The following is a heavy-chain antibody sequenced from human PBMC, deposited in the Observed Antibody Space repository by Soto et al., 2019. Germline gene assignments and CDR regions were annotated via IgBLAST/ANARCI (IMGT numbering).Heavy chain of an antibody. CDR2: IVPLFGTA. CDR3: ARGDDFDYYYGVDV. J-gene: IGHJ6*01. Sequence: ASVKVSCKASGGTFSNHAISWVRQAPGQGLEWMGGIVPLFGTANYAQKFQGRATITADKSTSTAYMELSSLTSEDTALYYCARGDDFDYYYGVDVWGQGTTVTVSS. V-gene: IGHV1-69*06. CDR1: GGTFSNHA. D-gene: IGHD3-16*01.